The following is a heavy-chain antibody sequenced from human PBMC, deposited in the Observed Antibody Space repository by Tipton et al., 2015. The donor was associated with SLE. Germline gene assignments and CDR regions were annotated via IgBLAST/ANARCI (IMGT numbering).Heavy chain of an antibody. V-gene: IGHV4-59*01. CDR2: IYYSGST. Sequence: TLSLTCTVSGGSISSYYWSWIRQPPGKGLEWIGNIYYSGSTNYNPSLKSRVTISVDTSKNQFSLKLSSVTAADTAVYYCARWAGPTVNFDYWGQGTLVTVSS. J-gene: IGHJ4*02. CDR3: ARWAGPTVNFDY. CDR1: GGSISSYY. D-gene: IGHD4-11*01.